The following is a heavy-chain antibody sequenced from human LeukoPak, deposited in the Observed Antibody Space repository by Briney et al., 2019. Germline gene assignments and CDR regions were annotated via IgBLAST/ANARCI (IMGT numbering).Heavy chain of an antibody. D-gene: IGHD3-3*01. Sequence: SETLSLTCTVSGGSLRSSSYYWGWIRRPPGKGLEWIGSIYYSGSTYYNPSLKSRVTTSVDTSKIQFSLMLSSVTAADTAVYYFARDSPLAYYDFWSGYYTSDYFDYWGQGTLVTVSS. CDR3: ARDSPLAYYDFWSGYYTSDYFDY. CDR1: GGSLRSSSYY. J-gene: IGHJ4*02. V-gene: IGHV4-39*07. CDR2: IYYSGST.